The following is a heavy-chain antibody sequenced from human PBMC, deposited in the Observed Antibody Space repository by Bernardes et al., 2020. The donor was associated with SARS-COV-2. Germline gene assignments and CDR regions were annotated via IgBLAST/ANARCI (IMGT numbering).Heavy chain of an antibody. Sequence: GGSLRLSCAASGFTSSEHYMDWVRQAPGKGLEWVAVVWYDGNNEHYANSVKGRFFISRDNSKNTLYLQMNSLRAEDTAVYYCAGAKDCSGGSCYSIYYYYGMDVWGQGTTVTVSS. CDR2: VWYDGNNE. CDR3: AGAKDCSGGSCYSIYYYYGMDV. D-gene: IGHD2-15*01. CDR1: GFTSSEHY. V-gene: IGHV3-33*07. J-gene: IGHJ6*02.